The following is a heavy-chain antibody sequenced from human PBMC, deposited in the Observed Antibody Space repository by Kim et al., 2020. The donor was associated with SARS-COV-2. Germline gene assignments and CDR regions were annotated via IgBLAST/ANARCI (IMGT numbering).Heavy chain of an antibody. CDR1: GGSISSSSYY. Sequence: SETLSLTCTVSGGSISSSSYYWGWIRQPPGKGLEWIGSIYYSGSTYYNPSLKSRVTISVDTSKNQFSLKLSSVTAADTAVYYCASVRRDGYNFYYWGQGTLVTVSS. V-gene: IGHV4-39*01. CDR2: IYYSGST. J-gene: IGHJ4*02. CDR3: ASVRRDGYNFYY. D-gene: IGHD5-12*01.